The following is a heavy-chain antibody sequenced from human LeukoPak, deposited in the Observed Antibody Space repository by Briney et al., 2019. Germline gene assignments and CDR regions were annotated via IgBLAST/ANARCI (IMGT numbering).Heavy chain of an antibody. CDR1: GFTFSSYS. J-gene: IGHJ4*02. Sequence: GGSLRLSCAASGFTFSSYSMNWVRQAPGKGLEWVSYISSSSSTIYYADSVKGRFTISRDNAKNSLYPQMNSLRAEDTAVFYCARDPYSSSWDGGDYWGQGTLVTVSS. CDR2: ISSSSSTI. D-gene: IGHD6-13*01. V-gene: IGHV3-48*01. CDR3: ARDPYSSSWDGGDY.